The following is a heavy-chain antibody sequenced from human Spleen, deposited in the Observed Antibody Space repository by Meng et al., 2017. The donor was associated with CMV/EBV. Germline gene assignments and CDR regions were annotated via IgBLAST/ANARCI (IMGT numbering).Heavy chain of an antibody. CDR2: IWYDGSNK. D-gene: IGHD3-10*01. Sequence: GESLKISCAASGFTFSSYGMHWVRQAPGEGLEWVAVIWYDGSNKYYADSVKGRFTISRDNSKNTLYLQMNSLRAEDTAVYYCAKEYGVRGKPYYYYGMDVWGQGTTVTVSS. J-gene: IGHJ6*02. V-gene: IGHV3-33*06. CDR1: GFTFSSYG. CDR3: AKEYGVRGKPYYYYGMDV.